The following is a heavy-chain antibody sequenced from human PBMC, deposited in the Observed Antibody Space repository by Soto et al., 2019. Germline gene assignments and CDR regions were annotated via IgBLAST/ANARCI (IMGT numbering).Heavy chain of an antibody. Sequence: EVTLLESGGGLVQPGGSLRLSCAASGFTFSSYAMSWVRQSPGKGLEWVSAISGSGGSTYYADSVKGRFTISRDNSKSTLYLRMNSLRAEDTAVYYCAGSSDWYAWFDPWGQGTLVTVSS. D-gene: IGHD6-19*01. J-gene: IGHJ5*02. CDR2: ISGSGGST. CDR3: AGSSDWYAWFDP. CDR1: GFTFSSYA. V-gene: IGHV3-23*01.